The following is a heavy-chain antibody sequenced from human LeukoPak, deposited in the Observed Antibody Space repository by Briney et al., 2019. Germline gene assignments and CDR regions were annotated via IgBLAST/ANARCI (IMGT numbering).Heavy chain of an antibody. CDR3: AREKYYYDSSGPHSFDI. Sequence: ASVKVSCKASGYTFTGNYLHWVRQAPGQGLEWMGWINPNNGGTNYGQKFRGRVTMTRDTSTTTAYMELSRLRSDDTALYYCAREKYYYDSSGPHSFDIWGQGTMVTVSS. D-gene: IGHD3-22*01. CDR1: GYTFTGNY. CDR2: INPNNGGT. J-gene: IGHJ3*02. V-gene: IGHV1-2*02.